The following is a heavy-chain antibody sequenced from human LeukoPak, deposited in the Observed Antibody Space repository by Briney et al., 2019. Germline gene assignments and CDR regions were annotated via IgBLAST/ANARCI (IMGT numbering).Heavy chain of an antibody. V-gene: IGHV3-23*01. CDR3: AKLEDCSSTSCYLGYFDY. D-gene: IGHD2-2*01. CDR2: ISGSGGST. J-gene: IGHJ4*02. CDR1: GFTFSSYA. Sequence: GGSLRLSCAASGFTFSSYAISWVRQAPGKGLEWVSAISGSGGSTYYADSVKGRFTISRDNSKNTLYLQMNSLRAEDTAVYYCAKLEDCSSTSCYLGYFDYWGQGTLVTVSS.